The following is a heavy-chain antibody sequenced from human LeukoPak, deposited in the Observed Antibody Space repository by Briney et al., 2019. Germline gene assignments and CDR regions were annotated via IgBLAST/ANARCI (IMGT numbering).Heavy chain of an antibody. V-gene: IGHV4-59*01. Sequence: SETLSLTCTVSGDSISSYYWNWIRQPPGKGLEWIGYIYYSGSTNYNPSLKSRVTISVDTSKNQFSLKLSSVTAADTAVYYCARGPYDYVWGGYRYTAPIWFDPWGQGTLVTVSS. J-gene: IGHJ5*02. D-gene: IGHD3-16*02. CDR2: IYYSGST. CDR3: ARGPYDYVWGGYRYTAPIWFDP. CDR1: GDSISSYY.